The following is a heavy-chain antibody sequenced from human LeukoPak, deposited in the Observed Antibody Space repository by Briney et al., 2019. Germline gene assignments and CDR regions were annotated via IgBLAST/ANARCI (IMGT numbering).Heavy chain of an antibody. CDR3: ARVPLSDASGHYYPH. V-gene: IGHV1-3*04. CDR1: GYTFTNYG. D-gene: IGHD3-22*01. Sequence: ASVKVSCKPSGYTFTNYGMHWVRQAPRQSPEWMGWINTGNGNTKSSQKFQDRVTLTRDTSASTAYMELNSLDSEDTAVYYCARVPLSDASGHYYPHWGQGTLVTVSS. J-gene: IGHJ1*01. CDR2: INTGNGNT.